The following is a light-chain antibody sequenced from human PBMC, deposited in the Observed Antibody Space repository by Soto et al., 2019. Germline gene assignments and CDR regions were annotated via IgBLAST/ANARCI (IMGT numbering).Light chain of an antibody. CDR3: QQLNTFPPT. CDR2: AAS. J-gene: IGKJ3*01. V-gene: IGKV1-9*01. Sequence: DIQLTQSPSFLSASVGDRVAITCRASQGISTSLAWYQQEPGKAPKLLIYAASTLQSGVPSRFSGSGSGTDFTLTISSLQPEDFATYYCQQLNTFPPTFGPGTKVDIK. CDR1: QGISTS.